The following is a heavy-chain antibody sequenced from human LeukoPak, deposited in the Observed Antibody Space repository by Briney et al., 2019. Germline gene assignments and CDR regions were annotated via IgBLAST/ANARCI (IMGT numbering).Heavy chain of an antibody. D-gene: IGHD6-19*01. CDR1: GFTFSSYG. Sequence: GGSLRLSCAASGFTFSSYGMHWVRQAPGKGLEWVVVISYDGSNKYYADSAKGRFTISRDNSKNTLYLQMNSLRAEDTAVYYCAKDSSSGGLVSWGQGTLVTVSS. CDR3: AKDSSSGGLVS. V-gene: IGHV3-30*18. CDR2: ISYDGSNK. J-gene: IGHJ5*02.